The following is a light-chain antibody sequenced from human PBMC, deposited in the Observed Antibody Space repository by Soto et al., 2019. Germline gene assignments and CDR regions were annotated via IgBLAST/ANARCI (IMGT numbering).Light chain of an antibody. CDR3: QQYGSSPPWT. Sequence: EIVLTQSPGTLSLSPGERATLSCRASQSVSSSYLAWYQQKPGQAPRLLIYGASSRATGIPDRFSGSGSGTDFTRTISRMEPEDFAGYYCQQYGSSPPWTFGQGPKVEIK. J-gene: IGKJ1*01. V-gene: IGKV3-20*01. CDR1: QSVSSSY. CDR2: GAS.